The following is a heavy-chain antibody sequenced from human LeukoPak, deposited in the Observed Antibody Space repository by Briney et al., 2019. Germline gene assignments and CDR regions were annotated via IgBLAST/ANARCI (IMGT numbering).Heavy chain of an antibody. CDR3: AKRTSSGSIDY. V-gene: IGHV3-30-3*02. CDR1: RFTFSSYA. D-gene: IGHD3-22*01. J-gene: IGHJ4*02. Sequence: PGGSLRLPCAASRFTFSSYAMHWVRQAPNKGLEWVAVISYDGSNKYYADSVKGRFTISRDNSKNTLYLQMNSLRAEDTAVYYCAKRTSSGSIDYWGQGTLVTVSS. CDR2: ISYDGSNK.